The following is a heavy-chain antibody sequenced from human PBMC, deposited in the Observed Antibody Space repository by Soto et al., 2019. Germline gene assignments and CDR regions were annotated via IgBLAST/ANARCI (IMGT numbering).Heavy chain of an antibody. J-gene: IGHJ6*02. Sequence: QVQLQESGPGLVKPSETLSLTCTVSGGSISSYYWSWIRQPPGKGLEWIGYMYNTGSTVYNRSLKSRVTISVDTSKNQFSLKLNAVTAADTAVYYCARDLWGYCGTDCYPLDVWGQGTTVTVSS. CDR3: ARDLWGYCGTDCYPLDV. D-gene: IGHD2-21*02. V-gene: IGHV4-59*01. CDR1: GGSISSYY. CDR2: MYNTGST.